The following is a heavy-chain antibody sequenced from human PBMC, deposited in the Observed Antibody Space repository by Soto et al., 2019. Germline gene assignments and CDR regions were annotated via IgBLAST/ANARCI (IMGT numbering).Heavy chain of an antibody. CDR3: ARDQKSITDRILQY. CDR1: GDTFASFG. V-gene: IGHV1-18*01. CDR2: ISAYNGNT. D-gene: IGHD3-10*01. Sequence: GASVKVSCKASGDTFASFGFSWVRQAPGQGLEWLGWISAYNGNTHYAQKVRDRVTLTTDTSTNTAYMELRSLTSDDTAVYYCARDQKSITDRILQYWGQGTRVTVSS. J-gene: IGHJ4*02.